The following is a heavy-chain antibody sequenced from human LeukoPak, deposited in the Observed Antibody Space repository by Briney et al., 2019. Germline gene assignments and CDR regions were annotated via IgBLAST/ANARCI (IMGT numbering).Heavy chain of an antibody. D-gene: IGHD2-8*01. J-gene: IGHJ4*02. V-gene: IGHV3-7*01. CDR1: GFTFDDYA. CDR2: IKQDGSEK. Sequence: GRSLRLSCAASGFTFDDYAMHWVRQAPGKGLEWVANIKQDGSEKYYVDSVKGRFTISRDNAKNSLYLQMNSLRAEDTAVYYCARDFTNGIGGQGTLVTVSS. CDR3: ARDFTNGI.